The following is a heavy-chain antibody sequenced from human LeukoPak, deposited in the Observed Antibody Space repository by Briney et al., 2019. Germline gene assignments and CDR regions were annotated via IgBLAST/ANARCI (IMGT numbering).Heavy chain of an antibody. Sequence: ASVKVSCKASGYTFTSYYMHWVRQAPGQGLEWMGIINPSGSSTSYAQKFQGRVTMTRDTSTSTVYMELSSLRSEDTAVYYCARAHCSSTSCYIVDPWGQGTLVTVSS. CDR3: ARAHCSSTSCYIVDP. V-gene: IGHV1-46*01. J-gene: IGHJ5*02. CDR2: INPSGSST. D-gene: IGHD2-2*02. CDR1: GYTFTSYY.